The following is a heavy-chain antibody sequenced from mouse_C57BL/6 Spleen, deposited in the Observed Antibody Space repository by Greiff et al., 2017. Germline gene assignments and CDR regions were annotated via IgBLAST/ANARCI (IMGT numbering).Heavy chain of an antibody. CDR2: IDPSDSYT. V-gene: IGHV1-50*01. Sequence: QVQLQQPGAELVKPGASVKLSCKASGYTFTSYWMQWVKQRPGQGLEWIGEIDPSDSYTNYNQKFKGKAAVTVDTSSSTAYMQLSSLTSEDSAVYYCARSMDYGVWFAYWGQGTLVTVSA. CDR1: GYTFTSYW. J-gene: IGHJ3*01. CDR3: ARSMDYGVWFAY. D-gene: IGHD2-4*01.